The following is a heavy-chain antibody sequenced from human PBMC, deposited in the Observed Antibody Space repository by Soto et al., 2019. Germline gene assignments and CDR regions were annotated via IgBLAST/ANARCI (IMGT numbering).Heavy chain of an antibody. CDR3: ARDYSSGYGMDV. CDR2: IIPIFGTA. D-gene: IGHD6-19*01. J-gene: IGHJ6*02. CDR1: GGTFSSYA. V-gene: IGHV1-69*01. Sequence: CKASGGTFSSYAISWVRQAPGQGLEWMGGIIPIFGTANYAQKFQGRVTITADESTSTAYMELSSLRSEDTAVYYCARDYSSGYGMDVWGQGTTVTVSS.